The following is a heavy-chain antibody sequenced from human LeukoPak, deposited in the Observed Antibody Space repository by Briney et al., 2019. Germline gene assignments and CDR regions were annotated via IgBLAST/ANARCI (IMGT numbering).Heavy chain of an antibody. CDR2: ISGSGGST. Sequence: GGSLRLSCAASGFSFSSYAMSWVRQAPGKGLEWVSAISGSGGSTYNADSVKGRFTISRDNSKNTLHLQMNSLRAEDTAVYYCAKGHDILTGRHFDYWGQGTLVTVSS. V-gene: IGHV3-23*01. J-gene: IGHJ4*02. CDR1: GFSFSSYA. D-gene: IGHD3-9*01. CDR3: AKGHDILTGRHFDY.